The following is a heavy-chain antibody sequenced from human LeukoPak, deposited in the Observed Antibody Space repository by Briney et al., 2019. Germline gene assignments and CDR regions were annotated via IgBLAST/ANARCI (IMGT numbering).Heavy chain of an antibody. V-gene: IGHV4-59*01. Sequence: SETLSLTCTVSGGSISSDYWSWIRQPPGKGLEWVGYIYYSGSTKYSPSLKSRVSISVDTSRNQFSLKVNSVTAADTAVYYCARDSLGYGMDVWGQGTTVTVSS. D-gene: IGHD1-26*01. J-gene: IGHJ6*02. CDR2: IYYSGST. CDR1: GGSISSDY. CDR3: ARDSLGYGMDV.